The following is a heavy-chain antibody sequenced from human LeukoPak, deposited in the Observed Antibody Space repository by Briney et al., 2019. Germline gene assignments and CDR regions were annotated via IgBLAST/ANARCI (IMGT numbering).Heavy chain of an antibody. CDR1: GFILSNYA. J-gene: IGHJ4*02. CDR2: ITYDGSNK. Sequence: GGSLRLSCAASGFILSNYAMHWVRQAPGKGLEWVAIITYDGSNKDYADVVKGRFTISRDNSKNTLYLQMNSLRAEDTAVYYCAKGSSGWYGVGFGYWGQGTLSPSPQ. CDR3: AKGSSGWYGVGFGY. D-gene: IGHD6-19*01. V-gene: IGHV3-30*04.